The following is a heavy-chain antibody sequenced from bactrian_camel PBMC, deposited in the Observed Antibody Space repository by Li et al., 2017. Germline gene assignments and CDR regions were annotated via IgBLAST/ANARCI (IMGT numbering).Heavy chain of an antibody. V-gene: IGHV3S53*01. Sequence: HVQLVESGGGSVQAGGSLRLSCAASGSIQRTNCMGWFRQAPGKERDWVATDNGVGTTYYGDSVKGRFAISRDNAKNTVYLQMNSLTSEDTALYYCATPPTGESWLVDFGYWGQGTQVTVS. CDR2: DNGVGTT. CDR3: ATPPTGESWLVDFGY. CDR1: GSIQRTNC. D-gene: IGHD1*01. J-gene: IGHJ6*01.